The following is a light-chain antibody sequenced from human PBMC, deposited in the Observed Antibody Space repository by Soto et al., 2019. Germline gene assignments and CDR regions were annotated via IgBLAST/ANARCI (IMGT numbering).Light chain of an antibody. Sequence: EIVMTQSPDTVAVYPGERVTLSCRASQSVGSSVAWYQQKPGQAPRLLIYGASTRATGIPARFSGSGSGTEFTLTISSLQSEDFAVYYCQQYNNWPRRTFGQGTKVDIK. CDR2: GAS. CDR1: QSVGSS. J-gene: IGKJ1*01. V-gene: IGKV3-15*01. CDR3: QQYNNWPRRT.